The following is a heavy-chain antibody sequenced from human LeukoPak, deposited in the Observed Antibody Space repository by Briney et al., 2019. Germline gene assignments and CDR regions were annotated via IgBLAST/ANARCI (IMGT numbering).Heavy chain of an antibody. J-gene: IGHJ4*02. CDR1: GGSISSGGYS. D-gene: IGHD3-16*01. V-gene: IGHV4-30-2*01. Sequence: SQTLSLTCAVSGGSISSGGYSWSWIRQPPGKGLEWIGYIYHSGSTYYNPSLKSRVTISVDRSKSQFSLKLSSVTAADTAVYYCARGGGFDYWGQGTLVTVSS. CDR3: ARGGGFDY. CDR2: IYHSGST.